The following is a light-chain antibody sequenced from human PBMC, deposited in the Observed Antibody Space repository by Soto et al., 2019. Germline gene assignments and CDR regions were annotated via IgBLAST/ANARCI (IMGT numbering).Light chain of an antibody. J-gene: IGLJ3*02. CDR1: SSDVGGYNY. Sequence: QSALTQPASVSGSPGQSITISCTGTSSDVGGYNYVSWYQQHPGKAPKLMIYEVSNRPSGVSNRFSGSKSGNTASLTISGLQAEDEADYYCSSYTSSSTLPWFGGGTKVTVL. CDR2: EVS. V-gene: IGLV2-14*01. CDR3: SSYTSSSTLPW.